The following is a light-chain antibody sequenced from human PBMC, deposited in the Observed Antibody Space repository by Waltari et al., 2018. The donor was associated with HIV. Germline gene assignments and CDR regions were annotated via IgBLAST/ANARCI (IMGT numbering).Light chain of an antibody. CDR2: KDS. V-gene: IGLV3-25*03. J-gene: IGLJ1*01. CDR1: VLPTQS. Sequence: SYELPQPPSVSVSPGQTARITCSGDVLPTQSVYWYQQKPGQAPVLVIYKDSERPSGIPERFSGSSSGTTVTLTISGVQAEDEADYYCQSGDSSAPYVFGTGTKVTVL. CDR3: QSGDSSAPYV.